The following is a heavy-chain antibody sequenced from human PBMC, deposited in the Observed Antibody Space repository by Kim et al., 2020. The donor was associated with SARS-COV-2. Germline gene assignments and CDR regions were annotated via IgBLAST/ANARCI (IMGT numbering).Heavy chain of an antibody. Sequence: GGSLRLSCTASGFTFSGCAMSWVRQVPGKGLEWVSLVSGRADNIEYADSVKGRFTISRDNSQNTVYLQMNSLRGEDTAVYYCAKGGFTNSRFYFDFWGQGTPVTGSS. CDR2: VSGRADNI. D-gene: IGHD4-4*01. J-gene: IGHJ4*02. CDR1: GFTFSGCA. V-gene: IGHV3-23*01. CDR3: AKGGFTNSRFYFDF.